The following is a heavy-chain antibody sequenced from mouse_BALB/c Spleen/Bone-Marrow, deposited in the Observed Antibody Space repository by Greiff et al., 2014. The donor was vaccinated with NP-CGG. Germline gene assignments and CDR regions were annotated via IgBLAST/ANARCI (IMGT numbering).Heavy chain of an antibody. CDR1: GYSFTDYT. CDR2: FNPYNDVS. J-gene: IGHJ3*01. CDR3: ARGGTAWFTY. D-gene: IGHD4-1*01. V-gene: IGHV1-18*01. Sequence: EVQLVESGPELVKPGASMKISCKASGYSFTDYTMNWVKQSHGKNLEWIGLFNPYNDVSTYNQKSKGKATLTVDKSSSTAYMELLSLTSEDSAVYYCARGGTAWFTYWGQGTLVTVSA.